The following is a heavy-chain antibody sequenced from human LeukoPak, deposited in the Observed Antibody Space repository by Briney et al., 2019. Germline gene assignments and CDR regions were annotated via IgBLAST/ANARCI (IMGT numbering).Heavy chain of an antibody. CDR3: AGVAYDRDPYYFDY. CDR1: GGSINNYY. D-gene: IGHD3-22*01. V-gene: IGHV4-59*01. J-gene: IGHJ4*02. Sequence: SETLSLTCTVSGGSINNYYWSWIRQPPGKGLEWIGYIYYSGSTNYNPSLKSRVTISVDTSKNQFSLRLSSVTAADTAVYYCAGVAYDRDPYYFDYWGQGTLVTVSS. CDR2: IYYSGST.